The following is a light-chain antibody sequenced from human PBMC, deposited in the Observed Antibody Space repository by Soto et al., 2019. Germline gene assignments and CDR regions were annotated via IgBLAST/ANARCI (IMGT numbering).Light chain of an antibody. Sequence: EIVLTKSPGTLSLSPGDRATLSCRASQTISSSYLAWYQQKPGQAPRLLIYAASTRATGIQDRFSGSGSGTDFTLTICRLEPADFAVYYCQQYGSSPKTFGQGTKVEI. V-gene: IGKV3-20*01. CDR1: QTISSSY. CDR2: AAS. J-gene: IGKJ1*01. CDR3: QQYGSSPKT.